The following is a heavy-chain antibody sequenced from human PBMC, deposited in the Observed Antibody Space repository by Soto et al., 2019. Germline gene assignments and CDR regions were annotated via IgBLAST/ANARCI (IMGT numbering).Heavy chain of an antibody. D-gene: IGHD1-26*01. CDR1: GFTFRTYA. Sequence: GGSLRLSCTASGFTFRTYAMTWFRQSPGKGLEWVSAISGSGSTFYANSVKGRFTISRDNSRNTVSLQMHSLRAEDTAVYYCAKDRVRGGSYLICDYWGQGTLVTVSS. V-gene: IGHV3-23*01. J-gene: IGHJ4*02. CDR3: AKDRVRGGSYLICDY. CDR2: ISGSGST.